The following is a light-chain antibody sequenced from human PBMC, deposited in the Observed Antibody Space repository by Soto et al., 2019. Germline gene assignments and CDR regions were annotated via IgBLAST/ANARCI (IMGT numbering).Light chain of an antibody. V-gene: IGKV3-11*01. CDR2: DAY. J-gene: IGKJ5*01. CDR3: KHRMNWPLP. CDR1: QSFSSY. Sequence: EILMTPSPATLSVSPGERDTRSWRARQSFSSYLLWYQQKPGQTHRLLIYDAYNRATGIQARFSGSGSETDFTLTISSLEPEDFAVYYCKHRMNWPLPFGKVTRLELK.